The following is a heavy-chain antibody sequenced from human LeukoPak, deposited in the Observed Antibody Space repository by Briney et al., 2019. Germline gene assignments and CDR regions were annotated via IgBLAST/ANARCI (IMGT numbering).Heavy chain of an antibody. CDR2: ITSDGTRT. CDR1: GFTFSTHW. CDR3: ARGTYGTSGNYRTHFDN. J-gene: IGHJ4*02. D-gene: IGHD3-22*01. Sequence: PGGSLRLSCAASGFTFSTHWMDWVRQAPEKGLFWVARITSDGTRTMYADSVKGRFTVFRDTPKNAVYLQMNNLRAEDTAVYYCARGTYGTSGNYRTHFDNWGQGTLVTVSS. V-gene: IGHV3-74*03.